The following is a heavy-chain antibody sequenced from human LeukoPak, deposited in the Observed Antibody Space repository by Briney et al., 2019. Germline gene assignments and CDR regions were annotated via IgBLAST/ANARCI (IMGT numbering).Heavy chain of an antibody. CDR2: ISSDGGTT. CDR3: VTGGYCTSTNCYTLLDY. J-gene: IGHJ4*02. Sequence: GGSLRLSCSASGFSFRSYAMHCVRQSPGKGLEYVSRISSDGGTTYYTDSVKGRFTISRDNSKNRLYLQMSGLRLEDTAVYYCVTGGYCTSTNCYTLLDYWGQGTLFTVSS. CDR1: GFSFRSYA. V-gene: IGHV3-64D*06. D-gene: IGHD2-2*02.